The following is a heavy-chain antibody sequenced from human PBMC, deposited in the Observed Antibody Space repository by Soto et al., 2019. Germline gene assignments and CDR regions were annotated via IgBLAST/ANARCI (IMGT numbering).Heavy chain of an antibody. Sequence: PGGSLRLSCVASGFTFSSFAMHWVRQAPGKXLEWVAIIWFDGNNKFHADSVKDRFIISRDNSKNTLYLTMNSLRVEDTAMYYCAREAGYCSSSNCYDGWVDPWGQGTLVTVSS. CDR2: IWFDGNNK. V-gene: IGHV3-33*01. CDR3: AREAGYCSSSNCYDGWVDP. J-gene: IGHJ5*02. D-gene: IGHD2-15*01. CDR1: GFTFSSFA.